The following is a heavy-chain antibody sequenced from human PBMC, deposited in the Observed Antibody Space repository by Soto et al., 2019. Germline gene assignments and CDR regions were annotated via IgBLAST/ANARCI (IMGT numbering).Heavy chain of an antibody. CDR2: FVPMFGSA. J-gene: IGHJ5*02. Sequence: QVQLVQSGAEVKKPGSSVKVSCKPSGTTFDSFTFAWVRQAPGQGLEWLGGFVPMFGSASIAQRFQGRVRITADASTGTGYMELSDLRSDDSAIYYCAREDDTTGHYSWFDPWGPGTLVTVSS. CDR3: AREDDTTGHYSWFDP. D-gene: IGHD3-9*01. V-gene: IGHV1-69*01. CDR1: GTTFDSFT.